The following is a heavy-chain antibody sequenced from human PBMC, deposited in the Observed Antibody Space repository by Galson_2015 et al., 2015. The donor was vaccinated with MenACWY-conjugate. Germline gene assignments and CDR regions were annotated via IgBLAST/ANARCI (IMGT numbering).Heavy chain of an antibody. CDR1: GFIFNTYW. V-gene: IGHV3-23*01. D-gene: IGHD3-3*02. CDR3: ARAFQLDN. J-gene: IGHJ4*01. Sequence: SLRLSCAASGFIFNTYWMHWVRHAPGKGLEWVSTITNTGGTTYYPDSVKGRFTISRDNSKSTLHLQMNSLRAEDTAVYYCARAFQLDNWGQGSLVTVSS. CDR2: ITNTGGTT.